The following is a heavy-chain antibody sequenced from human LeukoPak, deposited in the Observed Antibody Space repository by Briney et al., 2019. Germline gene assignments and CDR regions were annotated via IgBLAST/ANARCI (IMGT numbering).Heavy chain of an antibody. CDR3: ARGHENRYCSGGSCYFPTGDY. V-gene: IGHV3-30*04. Sequence: GGSLRLSCAASGLTFSTYTMHWVRQAPGKGLDWVAVISYDGSNKYYADSVKGRFTISRDNSKNTLYLQINSLRTEDTAVYYCARGHENRYCSGGSCYFPTGDYWGQGTLVTVSS. CDR2: ISYDGSNK. CDR1: GLTFSTYT. J-gene: IGHJ4*02. D-gene: IGHD2-15*01.